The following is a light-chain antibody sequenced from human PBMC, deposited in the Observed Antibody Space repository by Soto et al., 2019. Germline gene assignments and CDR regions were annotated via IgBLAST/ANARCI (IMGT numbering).Light chain of an antibody. V-gene: IGLV2-14*01. Sequence: QSALTQPASVSGSPGQSITISCTGTSSDVGAYNYVSWYQQHPGRAPKFLIYEVTYRPSGVSNRFSGSKSGNTASLTISGLQTEDEADYYCSSYTTSSTVVFGGGTKLTVL. CDR3: SSYTTSSTVV. CDR1: SSDVGAYNY. J-gene: IGLJ3*02. CDR2: EVT.